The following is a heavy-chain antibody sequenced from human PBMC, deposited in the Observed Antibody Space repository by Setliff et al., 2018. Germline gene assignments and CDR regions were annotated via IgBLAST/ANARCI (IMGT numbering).Heavy chain of an antibody. Sequence: LRLSCAASGFTFSTYEMNWVRQAPGKGLEWVSYISSSGSTIYYVDSVKGRFTISRDNSENTLFLQMTSLRPEDTGVYYCVKVKKPLIRGSGFDYWGRGTLVTVSS. V-gene: IGHV3-48*03. D-gene: IGHD3-10*01. CDR1: GFTFSTYE. CDR3: VKVKKPLIRGSGFDY. CDR2: ISSSGSTI. J-gene: IGHJ4*02.